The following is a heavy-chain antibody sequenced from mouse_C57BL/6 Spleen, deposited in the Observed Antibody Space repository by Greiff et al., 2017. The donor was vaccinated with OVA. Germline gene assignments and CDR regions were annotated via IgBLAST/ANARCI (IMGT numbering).Heavy chain of an antibody. D-gene: IGHD3-2*02. CDR1: GYTFTSYW. J-gene: IGHJ2*01. CDR3: ARETAQATPFDD. Sequence: QVQLQQPGAELVRPGSSVKLSCKASGYTFTSYWMHWVKQRPIQGLEWIGNIDPSDSETHYNQKFKDKATLTVDKSSSTAYMQLSSLTSEDSAVYYCARETAQATPFDDWGQGSTLTVSS. V-gene: IGHV1-52*01. CDR2: IDPSDSET.